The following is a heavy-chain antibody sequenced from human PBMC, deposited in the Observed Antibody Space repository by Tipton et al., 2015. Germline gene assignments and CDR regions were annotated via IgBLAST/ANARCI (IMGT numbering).Heavy chain of an antibody. CDR1: GFTFNMHW. Sequence: SLRLSCAASGFTFNMHWMQWVRQAPGKGLVWVSDIDGDGTTTTYADSVKGRFTISRDNAKNTLYLQMISLRAEDTAMYYCVRSDWFDPWGQGTLVTVSS. J-gene: IGHJ5*02. CDR2: IDGDGTTT. CDR3: VRSDWFDP. V-gene: IGHV3-74*03.